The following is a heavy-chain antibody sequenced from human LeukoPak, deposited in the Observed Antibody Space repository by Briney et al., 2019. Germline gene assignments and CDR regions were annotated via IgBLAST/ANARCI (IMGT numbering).Heavy chain of an antibody. D-gene: IGHD2-2*01. V-gene: IGHV1-2*02. CDR2: INPNTGGT. CDR3: AREYCSRTCCYGHYYFDP. Sequence: ASVKVSCKASGYSLTGYYLHWLRLVPGQGLEYMGWINPNTGGTNYSERFQGRVMMTRDTSITTAYMELSSLRPNDTAVYYCAREYCSRTCCYGHYYFDPWGQGTLVTVSS. J-gene: IGHJ5*02. CDR1: GYSLTGYY.